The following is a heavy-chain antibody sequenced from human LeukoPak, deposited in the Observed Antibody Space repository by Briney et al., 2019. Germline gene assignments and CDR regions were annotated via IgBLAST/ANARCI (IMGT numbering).Heavy chain of an antibody. D-gene: IGHD2-2*01. V-gene: IGHV4-59*08. J-gene: IGHJ6*02. CDR1: GGSISSYY. CDR2: IYYSGST. CDR3: ASAKLTPAYGMDV. Sequence: SETLSLTCTVSGGSISSYYWSWIRQPPGKGLEWIGYIYYSGSTNYNPSLKSRVTISVDTSKNQISLKLSSVTAADTAVYYCASAKLTPAYGMDVWGQGTTVTVSS.